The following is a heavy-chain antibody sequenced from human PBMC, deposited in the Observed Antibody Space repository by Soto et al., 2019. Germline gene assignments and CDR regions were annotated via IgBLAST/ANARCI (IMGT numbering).Heavy chain of an antibody. Sequence: VSLRLSCAVSGFIVSSKYMTWVRQAPGKGLEWVSVIYTGGSTHYADSARGRFTISRDSSKNTLYLQMNSLRAEDAAVYYCTTHTGYGMDVWGQGTTVTVSS. V-gene: IGHV3-53*01. CDR1: GFIVSSKY. CDR2: IYTGGST. CDR3: TTHTGYGMDV. J-gene: IGHJ6*02. D-gene: IGHD2-8*02.